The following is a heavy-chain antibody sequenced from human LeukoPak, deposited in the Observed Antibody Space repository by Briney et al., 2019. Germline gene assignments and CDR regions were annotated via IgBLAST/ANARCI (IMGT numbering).Heavy chain of an antibody. CDR1: GGSVSRSPYY. V-gene: IGHV4-39*07. Sequence: SETLSLTCTVSGGSVSRSPYYWGWIRQPPGKGLEWIASIYYSDNMYYNPSLKSRVSISVDPSKNHFSLKLASVTAAGTAVYYCARDPVYYYYMDVWGKGTTVTVSS. J-gene: IGHJ6*03. CDR3: ARDPVYYYYMDV. CDR2: IYYSDNM.